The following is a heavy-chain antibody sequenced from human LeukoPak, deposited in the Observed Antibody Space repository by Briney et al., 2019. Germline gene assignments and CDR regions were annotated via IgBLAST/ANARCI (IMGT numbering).Heavy chain of an antibody. CDR3: ASTMVWFGEPYAFDI. CDR1: GASISSYY. Sequence: SETLSLACTASGASISSYYWSWIRQPPGKGLERVGYIYYSGSTNYNPSLKSRVTISADTSKNQFSLKLSSVTAADTAVYYCASTMVWFGEPYAFDIWGQGTMVTVSS. J-gene: IGHJ3*02. D-gene: IGHD3-10*01. CDR2: IYYSGST. V-gene: IGHV4-59*01.